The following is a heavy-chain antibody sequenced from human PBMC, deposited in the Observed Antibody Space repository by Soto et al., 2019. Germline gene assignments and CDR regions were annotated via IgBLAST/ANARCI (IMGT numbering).Heavy chain of an antibody. D-gene: IGHD2-21*02. V-gene: IGHV4-59*01. CDR2: NYYSGST. CDR3: ARWAYCGGDCYSDYYYYGMDV. CDR1: GGSISSYY. J-gene: IGHJ6*02. Sequence: SETLSLTCTVSGGSISSYYWSWLRQPPGKGLEWIGYNYYSGSTNYNPSLKSRVTISVDTSKNQFSLKLSSVTAADTAVYYCARWAYCGGDCYSDYYYYGMDVWGQGTTVTVSS.